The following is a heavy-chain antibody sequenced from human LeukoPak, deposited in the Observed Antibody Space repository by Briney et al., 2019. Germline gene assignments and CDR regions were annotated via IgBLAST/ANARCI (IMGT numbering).Heavy chain of an antibody. CDR1: GFTVSSNY. V-gene: IGHV3-53*01. CDR2: IYSGGST. Sequence: GGSLRLSCAASGFTVSSNYMSWVRQAPGKGLEWVSVIYSGGSTYYTDSVKGRFTISRDNSKNTLYLQMNNLRAEDTAVYYCARPHNSSLDYAFDIWGQGTRVTVSS. J-gene: IGHJ3*02. D-gene: IGHD6-13*01. CDR3: ARPHNSSLDYAFDI.